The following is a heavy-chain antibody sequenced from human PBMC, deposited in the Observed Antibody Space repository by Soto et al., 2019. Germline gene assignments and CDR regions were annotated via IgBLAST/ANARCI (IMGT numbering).Heavy chain of an antibody. CDR3: ARDTRVSEARPGYYYYGMDV. J-gene: IGHJ6*04. Sequence: ASVKDYCKASGYTFTIYGISWVRQAPGQGLEWMGWISAYNGNTNYAQKLQGRVTMTTDTSTSTAYMELRSLRSDDTTVYYCARDTRVSEARPGYYYYGMDVWGNGTTVTVSS. V-gene: IGHV1-18*04. D-gene: IGHD6-6*01. CDR1: GYTFTIYG. CDR2: ISAYNGNT.